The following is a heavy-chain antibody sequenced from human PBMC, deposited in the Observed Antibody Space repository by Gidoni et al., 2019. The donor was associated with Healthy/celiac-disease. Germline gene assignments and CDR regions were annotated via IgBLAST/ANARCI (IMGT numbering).Heavy chain of an antibody. CDR3: ASDGTYSSGWYNPYYYYYGMDV. D-gene: IGHD6-19*01. V-gene: IGHV3-48*03. Sequence: EVQLVESGGGVVQHGGSLRLPCAASGFTLSSYEMNGVRQAPGKGLEWVSYISSSGSTIYYADSVKGRFTISRDNAKNSLYLQMNSLRAEDTAVYYCASDGTYSSGWYNPYYYYYGMDVWGQGTTVTVSS. J-gene: IGHJ6*02. CDR2: ISSSGSTI. CDR1: GFTLSSYE.